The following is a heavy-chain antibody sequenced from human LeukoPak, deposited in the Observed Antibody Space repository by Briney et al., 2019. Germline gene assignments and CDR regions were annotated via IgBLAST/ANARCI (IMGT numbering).Heavy chain of an antibody. D-gene: IGHD1-26*01. J-gene: IGHJ4*02. V-gene: IGHV3-15*01. CDR3: TTDGLKWELAFDY. CDR2: IKSKTDGGTT. Sequence: PGGSLRLSCAASGFTFSNAWMSWVRQAPGKGLEWVGRIKSKTDGGTTDYAAPVKGRFTISRDDSKNTLYLQMNSLKTGDTAVYYCTTDGLKWELAFDYWGQGTLVTVSS. CDR1: GFTFSNAW.